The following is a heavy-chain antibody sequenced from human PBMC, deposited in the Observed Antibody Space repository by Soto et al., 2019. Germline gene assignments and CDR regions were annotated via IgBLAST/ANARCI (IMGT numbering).Heavy chain of an antibody. CDR1: GFTFSSYA. CDR2: ISGSGGST. J-gene: IGHJ6*02. V-gene: IGHV3-23*01. D-gene: IGHD3-22*01. CDR3: AKDGITYYYDSSGYLDV. Sequence: GGSLRLSCAASGFTFSSYAMSWVRQAPGKGLEWVSAISGSGGSTYYADSVKGRFTISRDNSKNTLYLQMNSLRAEDTAVYYCAKDGITYYYDSSGYLDVWGQGTTVTVSS.